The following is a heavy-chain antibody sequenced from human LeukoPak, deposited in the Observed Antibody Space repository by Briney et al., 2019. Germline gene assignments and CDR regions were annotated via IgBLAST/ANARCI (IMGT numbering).Heavy chain of an antibody. Sequence: PSGGSLRLSCAASGFTFSSYAMSWVRQAPGKGLEWVSATSGSGGSTYYADSVKGRFTISRDNSKNTLYLQMNSLRAEDTAVYYCAKDGYQLLVGDYYYMDVWGKGTTVTVSS. J-gene: IGHJ6*03. V-gene: IGHV3-23*01. CDR3: AKDGYQLLVGDYYYMDV. CDR1: GFTFSSYA. D-gene: IGHD2-2*01. CDR2: TSGSGGST.